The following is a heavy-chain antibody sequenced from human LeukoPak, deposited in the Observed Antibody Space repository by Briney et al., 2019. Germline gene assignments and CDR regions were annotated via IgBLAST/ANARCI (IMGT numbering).Heavy chain of an antibody. J-gene: IGHJ3*02. CDR2: MNPNSGTT. V-gene: IGHV1-8*01. D-gene: IGHD3-10*01. Sequence: ASVEVSCKASGYTFTSYDINWVRQATGQGLEWMGWMNPNSGTTGYAQKFQGRVTMTRNTSISTAYMELSSLRSEDTAIYYCARVIYGSGSDIWGQGTMVTVSS. CDR1: GYTFTSYD. CDR3: ARVIYGSGSDI.